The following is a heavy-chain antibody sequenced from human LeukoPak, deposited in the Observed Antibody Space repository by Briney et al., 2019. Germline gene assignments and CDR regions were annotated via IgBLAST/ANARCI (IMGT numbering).Heavy chain of an antibody. V-gene: IGHV4-34*01. J-gene: IGHJ6*03. CDR3: ASGVYGSGSSYYYYYMDV. CDR2: INHSGST. CDR1: GGSFSGYY. D-gene: IGHD3-10*01. Sequence: SETLSLTCAVYGGSFSGYYWSWIRQPPGKGLEWIGEINHSGSTNYNPSLKSRVTISVDTSENQFSLKLSSVTAADTAVYYCASGVYGSGSSYYYYYMDVWGKGTTVTVSS.